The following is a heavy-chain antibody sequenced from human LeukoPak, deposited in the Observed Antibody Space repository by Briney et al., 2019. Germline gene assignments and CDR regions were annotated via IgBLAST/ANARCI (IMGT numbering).Heavy chain of an antibody. CDR1: GYSFTTYW. V-gene: IGHV5-51*01. CDR2: IYPGDSDT. J-gene: IGHJ6*02. CDR3: ARHSTNALLLKGYYAIDV. Sequence: GESLKIFCKGSGYSFTTYWIAWVRQMPGKGLEWMGTIYPGDSDTKYSPSFQGQVTISADKSISTTYPQWSSLKASDTAMYYCARHSTNALLLKGYYAIDVWGQGTTVTVSS. D-gene: IGHD5/OR15-5a*01.